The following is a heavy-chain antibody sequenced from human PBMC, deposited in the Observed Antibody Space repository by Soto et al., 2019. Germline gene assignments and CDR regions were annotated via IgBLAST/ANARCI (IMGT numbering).Heavy chain of an antibody. CDR2: ISPYNGNT. CDR1: GYIFTNFG. D-gene: IGHD3-16*01. CDR3: ARDALTYYFHTLASDF. V-gene: IGHV1-18*01. Sequence: VQLVQSGAKLKKPGASVKVSCKTSGYIFTNFGVSWVRQAPGQGPEWMAWISPYNGNTNYAQTFQGRVTMTMETSTSTAYMELRSLRSDDTAVYYCARDALTYYFHTLASDFWGQGTLVAVSS. J-gene: IGHJ4*02.